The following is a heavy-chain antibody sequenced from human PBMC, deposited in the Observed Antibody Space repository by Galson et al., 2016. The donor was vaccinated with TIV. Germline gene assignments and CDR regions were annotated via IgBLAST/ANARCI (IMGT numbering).Heavy chain of an antibody. D-gene: IGHD3-10*01. CDR3: ARERSAEALTGALFDF. Sequence: SLRLSCAASGFTFRSYWMSWVRQAPGRGLEWVANIKQDGSEEYYVDSVKGRFTISRDNADNSLYLQMSSLRAEDTAVYYCARERSAEALTGALFDFWGQGTLVTVSS. J-gene: IGHJ4*02. CDR1: GFTFRSYW. CDR2: IKQDGSEE. V-gene: IGHV3-7*01.